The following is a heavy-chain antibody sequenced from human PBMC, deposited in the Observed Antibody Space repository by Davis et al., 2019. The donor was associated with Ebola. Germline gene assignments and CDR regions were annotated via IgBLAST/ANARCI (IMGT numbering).Heavy chain of an antibody. CDR3: ARGARRPYYFDY. J-gene: IGHJ4*02. Sequence: GGSLRLSCAASGFTFSSYGMHWVRQAPGKGLEWVAVISYDGSNKYYADSVKGRFTISRDNSKNTLYLQMNSLRAEDTAVYYCARGARRPYYFDYWGQGTLVTVSS. CDR1: GFTFSSYG. V-gene: IGHV3-30*03. CDR2: ISYDGSNK.